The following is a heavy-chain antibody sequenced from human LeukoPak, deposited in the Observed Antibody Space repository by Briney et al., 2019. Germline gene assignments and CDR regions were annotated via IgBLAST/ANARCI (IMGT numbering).Heavy chain of an antibody. Sequence: AGGCLRLSCAASGFTFSSYSMNWVRQAPGKGLEWVSSISSSSYIYYADSVKGRFTISRDNAKNSLYLQMNSLRAEDTALYYCAKDGQQLVRGGFDYWGQGTLVTVSS. CDR3: AKDGQQLVRGGFDY. CDR1: GFTFSSYS. J-gene: IGHJ4*02. V-gene: IGHV3-21*04. D-gene: IGHD6-13*01. CDR2: ISSSSYI.